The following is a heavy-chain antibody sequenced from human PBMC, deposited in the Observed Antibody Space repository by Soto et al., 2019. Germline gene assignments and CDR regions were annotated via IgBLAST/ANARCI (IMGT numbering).Heavy chain of an antibody. D-gene: IGHD2-2*01. V-gene: IGHV3-15*07. Sequence: EVQLVESGGGLVKPGGSLRLSCAASGFTFSNAWMNWVRQAPGKGLEWVGRIKSKTDGGTTDYAAPVKVTFTISRDDSKNTLYLQMNSLKTEHTAVYYCTTDSGFYCSSTSCYWRDYWGQGTLVTVSS. CDR1: GFTFSNAW. J-gene: IGHJ4*02. CDR3: TTDSGFYCSSTSCYWRDY. CDR2: IKSKTDGGTT.